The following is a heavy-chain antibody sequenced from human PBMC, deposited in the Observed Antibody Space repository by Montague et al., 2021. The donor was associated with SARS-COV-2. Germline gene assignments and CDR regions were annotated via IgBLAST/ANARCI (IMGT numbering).Heavy chain of an antibody. D-gene: IGHD3-10*01. J-gene: IGHJ5*02. CDR1: GGSITDYS. CDR2: VFKSGGT. CDR3: ARRASSSDNWFDL. V-gene: IGHV4-59*08. Sequence: SETLSLTCTVSGGSITDYSWTWIRQPPGKALEWIGYVFKSGGTSYNPSLKSRVTMSVDTSKSHFSLRLTSVTAADTAVYYCARRASSSDNWFDLWGQGALVTVSS.